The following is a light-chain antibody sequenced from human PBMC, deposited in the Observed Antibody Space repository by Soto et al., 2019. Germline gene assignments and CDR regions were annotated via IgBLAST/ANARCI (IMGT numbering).Light chain of an antibody. CDR3: QQYNSWPLT. CDR2: GES. V-gene: IGKV3-15*01. J-gene: IGKJ4*01. CDR1: QSVSNN. Sequence: EIVMTQSPATLSVSPGERATLSCRASQSVSNNLAWYQQKPGQAPRLLIYGESTRATGIPARFSGSGSGTEFTLTISSLQSEDFAVYYCQQYNSWPLTFGGGTKVAIK.